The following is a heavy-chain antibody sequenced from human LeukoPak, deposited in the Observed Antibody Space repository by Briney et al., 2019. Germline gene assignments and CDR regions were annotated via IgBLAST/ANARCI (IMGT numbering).Heavy chain of an antibody. CDR3: AKDRRRACSGGSCYTAIDY. CDR2: ISGSGGST. Sequence: PGGSLRLSCAASGFTFSSYAMSWVRQAPGKGLEWVSAISGSGGSTYYADSVKGRFTISRDNSKNTLYLQMNSLRAEDTAVYYCAKDRRRACSGGSCYTAIDYWGQGTLVTVSS. D-gene: IGHD2-15*01. CDR1: GFTFSSYA. J-gene: IGHJ4*02. V-gene: IGHV3-23*01.